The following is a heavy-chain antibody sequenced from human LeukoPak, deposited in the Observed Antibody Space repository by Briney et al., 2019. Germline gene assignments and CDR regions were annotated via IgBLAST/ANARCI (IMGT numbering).Heavy chain of an antibody. V-gene: IGHV4-59*01. CDR3: ARGGYSYGQYYYYYMDV. J-gene: IGHJ6*03. CDR2: IYCSGST. D-gene: IGHD5-18*01. CDR1: GGSISSYY. Sequence: SETLSLTCTVSGGSISSYYWSWIRQPPGKGLEWIGYIYCSGSTNYNPSLKSRVTISVDTSKNQFSLRLSSVTAADTAVYYCARGGYSYGQYYYYYMDVWGKGTTVTISS.